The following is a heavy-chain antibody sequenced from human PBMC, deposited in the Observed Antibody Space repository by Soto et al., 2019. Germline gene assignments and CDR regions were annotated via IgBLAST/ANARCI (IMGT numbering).Heavy chain of an antibody. J-gene: IGHJ6*02. D-gene: IGHD3-10*01. Sequence: GGSLRLSCAASGFTFSSDWMHWVRQAPGKGLVWVSRINSDGSSTSYADSVKGRFTISRDNAKNTLYLQMNSLRAEDTAVYYCASGSGSYYNAGFYYGMDVWGQGTTVTVSS. CDR2: INSDGSST. CDR1: GFTFSSDW. CDR3: ASGSGSYYNAGFYYGMDV. V-gene: IGHV3-74*01.